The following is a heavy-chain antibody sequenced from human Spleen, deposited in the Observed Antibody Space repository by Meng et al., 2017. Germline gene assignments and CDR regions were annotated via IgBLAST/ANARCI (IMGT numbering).Heavy chain of an antibody. CDR2: INHSGST. V-gene: IGHV4-34*01. CDR1: CDSFSYYN. CDR3: ARGPTTMAHDFDY. D-gene: IGHD4-11*01. J-gene: IGHJ4*02. Sequence: HEQLQHWGEGPLKPSWPLSLTWVVACDSFSYYNWSWIRQPPGKGLEWIGEINHSGSTNYNPSLESRATISVDTSQNNLSLKLSSVTAADSAVYYCARGPTTMAHDFDYWGQGTLVTVSS.